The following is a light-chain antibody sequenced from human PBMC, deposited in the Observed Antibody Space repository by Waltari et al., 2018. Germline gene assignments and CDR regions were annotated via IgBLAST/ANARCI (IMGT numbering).Light chain of an antibody. Sequence: QSVLTQPPSASGTPGQRVTISCSGGSSNIGSDTVNCYQQLPGTAPKLLIYKNNQRPSGVPDRFAGSKSGTSASLAISGLQSEDEADYYCVAWDHSLNAYVFGTGTKVSAL. CDR2: KNN. V-gene: IGLV1-44*01. CDR1: SSNIGSDT. CDR3: VAWDHSLNAYV. J-gene: IGLJ1*01.